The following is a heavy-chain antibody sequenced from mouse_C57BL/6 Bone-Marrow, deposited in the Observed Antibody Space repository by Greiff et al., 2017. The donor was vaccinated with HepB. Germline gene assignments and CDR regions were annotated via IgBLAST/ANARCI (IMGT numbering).Heavy chain of an antibody. Sequence: VQLQQPGAELVKPGASVKLSCKASGYTFTSYWMHWVKQRPGQGLEWIGMIHPNSGSTNYNEKFKSKATLTVDKSSSTAYMQLSSLTSEDSAVYYGARESYYYGSSPWFAYWGQGTLVTVSA. CDR3: ARESYYYGSSPWFAY. J-gene: IGHJ3*01. V-gene: IGHV1-64*01. CDR2: IHPNSGST. D-gene: IGHD1-1*01. CDR1: GYTFTSYW.